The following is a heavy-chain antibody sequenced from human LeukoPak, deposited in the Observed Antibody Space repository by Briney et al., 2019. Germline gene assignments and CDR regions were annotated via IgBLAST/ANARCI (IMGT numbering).Heavy chain of an antibody. CDR3: ARGFGYCSSTSCYPYYFDY. D-gene: IGHD2-2*01. Sequence: SETLSLTCAVYGGSFSGYYWSWIRQPPGEGLEWIGEINHSGSTNYNPSLKSRVTISVDTSKNQFSLRLSSVTAADTAVYYCARGFGYCSSTSCYPYYFDYWGQGTLVTVSS. J-gene: IGHJ4*02. CDR1: GGSFSGYY. CDR2: INHSGST. V-gene: IGHV4-34*01.